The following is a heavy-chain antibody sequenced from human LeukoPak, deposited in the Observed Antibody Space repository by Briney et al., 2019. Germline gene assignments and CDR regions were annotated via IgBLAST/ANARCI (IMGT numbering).Heavy chain of an antibody. J-gene: IGHJ4*02. Sequence: GGSLTISCMGSGYSFISSWIGWVRQMPGKGLGWLGIIYTGESATRYSPSFQGQVTISADQSISTAYLQWSSLKASDTARYYFARASESSSWYEGADDWGQGTLVTVSS. CDR1: GYSFISSW. CDR3: ARASESSSWYEGADD. V-gene: IGHV5-51*01. D-gene: IGHD6-13*01. CDR2: IYTGESAT.